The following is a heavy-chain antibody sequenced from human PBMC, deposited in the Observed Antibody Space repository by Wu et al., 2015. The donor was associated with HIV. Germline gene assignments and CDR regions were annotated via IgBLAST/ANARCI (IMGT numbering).Heavy chain of an antibody. CDR3: ARGAYDRGYSSSWYYFDY. CDR2: IIPIFGTA. Sequence: QVQLVQSGAEVKKPGSSVKVSCKASGGTFSSYAISWVRQAPGQGLEWMGGIIPIFGTANYAQKFQGRVTITTDESTSTAYMELSSLRSEDTAVYYCARGAYDRGYSSSWYYFDYWGQGTLVTVSS. CDR1: GGTFSSYA. D-gene: IGHD6-13*01. V-gene: IGHV1-69*05. J-gene: IGHJ4*02.